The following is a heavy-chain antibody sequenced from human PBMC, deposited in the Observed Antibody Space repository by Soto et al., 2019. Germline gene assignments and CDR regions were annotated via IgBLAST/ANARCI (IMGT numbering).Heavy chain of an antibody. D-gene: IGHD6-13*01. CDR3: AKDISLRGWVYLVVEY. CDR1: GFTFDVYA. CDR2: INYNSGSV. V-gene: IGHV3-9*01. J-gene: IGHJ4*02. Sequence: EVQLVESGGGWVQPGRSLRLSCAASGFTFDVYAMHWVRQAPGKGLEWVSGINYNSGSVGYADSVKGRFTISRDNAKNSLHLQMNSLRAEDAAVYYCAKDISLRGWVYLVVEYWGQGTLVTVSP.